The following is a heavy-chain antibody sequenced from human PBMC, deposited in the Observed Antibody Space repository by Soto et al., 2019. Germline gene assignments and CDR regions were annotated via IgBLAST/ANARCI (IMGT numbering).Heavy chain of an antibody. CDR3: ARGIAEAAARGLDV. CDR1: GYTFTGYY. D-gene: IGHD2-15*01. CDR2: INPNSGGT. J-gene: IGHJ6*02. Sequence: QVQLVQSGAEVKKPGASVKVSCKASGYTFTGYYMHWVRQAPGQGLEWMGWINPNSGGTNYAQKFEARVPMXXXTXXSTAYMELSRLRADDTAVYYCARGIAEAAARGLDVWGHGTTVTVSS. V-gene: IGHV1-2*02.